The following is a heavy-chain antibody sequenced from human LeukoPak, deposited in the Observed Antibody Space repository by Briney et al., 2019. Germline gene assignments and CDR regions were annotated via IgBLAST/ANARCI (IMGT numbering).Heavy chain of an antibody. Sequence: ASVKVSCKASGYTFTSYYMHWVRQAPGQGLEWMGIINPSGGSTSYAQKFQGRVTITADESTSTAYMELSSLRSEDTAVYYCARAYCGGDCYSYYYYMDVWGKGTTVTISS. V-gene: IGHV1-46*01. D-gene: IGHD2-21*02. CDR3: ARAYCGGDCYSYYYYMDV. CDR2: INPSGGST. CDR1: GYTFTSYY. J-gene: IGHJ6*03.